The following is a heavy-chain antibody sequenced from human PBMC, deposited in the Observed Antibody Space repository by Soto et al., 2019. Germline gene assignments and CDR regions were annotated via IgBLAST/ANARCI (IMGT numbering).Heavy chain of an antibody. CDR2: INSDGIST. D-gene: IGHD2-21*01. CDR1: GFIFSSYW. J-gene: IGHJ4*02. V-gene: IGHV3-74*01. CDR3: ASSYDLSEFHY. Sequence: GGSLRLSCAGSGFIFSSYWMFWVRQAPGKGLVWVSRINSDGISTAYADSVAGRFTISRDNAKNTLYLQMDSLRADDTAMYYCASSYDLSEFHYWGQGTLVTVSS.